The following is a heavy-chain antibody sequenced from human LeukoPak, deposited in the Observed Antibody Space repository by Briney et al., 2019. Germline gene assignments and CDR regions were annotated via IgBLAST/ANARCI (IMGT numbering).Heavy chain of an antibody. D-gene: IGHD2-2*01. CDR1: GFPFSGYW. Sequence: GGSLRLSCTASGFPFSGYWISWVRRAPGKGLEWVANIKEDGSVQDYADSVKGRFTISRDNAKNSLYLQMNSLRVDDTAVYYCVGQLLRAVWGKGTTVTVSS. V-gene: IGHV3-7*01. CDR2: IKEDGSVQ. J-gene: IGHJ6*04. CDR3: VGQLLRAV.